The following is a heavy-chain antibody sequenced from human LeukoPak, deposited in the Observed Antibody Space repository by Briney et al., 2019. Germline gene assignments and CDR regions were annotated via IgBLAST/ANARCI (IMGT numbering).Heavy chain of an antibody. CDR2: IYYSGST. CDR3: ARAPRWLQFDY. D-gene: IGHD5-24*01. V-gene: IGHV4-59*01. J-gene: IGHJ4*02. Sequence: SETLSLTCTVSGGSISSYYWSWIRQPPGKGLEWIGYIYYSGSTNYNPSLKSRVTISVDTSKNQFSLKLSSGTAADTAVYYCARAPRWLQFDYWGQGTLVTVSS. CDR1: GGSISSYY.